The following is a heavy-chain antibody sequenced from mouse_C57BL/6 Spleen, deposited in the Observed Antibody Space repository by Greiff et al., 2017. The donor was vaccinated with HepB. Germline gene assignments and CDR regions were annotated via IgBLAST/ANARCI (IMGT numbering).Heavy chain of an antibody. Sequence: QVQLKQPGAELVKPGASVKLSCKASGYTFTSYWMHWVKQRPGQGLEWIGMIHPNSGSTNYNEKFKSKATLTVDKSSSTAYMQLSSLTSEDSAVYYCARDWYYAMDYWGQGTSVTVSS. CDR2: IHPNSGST. D-gene: IGHD4-1*01. J-gene: IGHJ4*01. V-gene: IGHV1-64*01. CDR1: GYTFTSYW. CDR3: ARDWYYAMDY.